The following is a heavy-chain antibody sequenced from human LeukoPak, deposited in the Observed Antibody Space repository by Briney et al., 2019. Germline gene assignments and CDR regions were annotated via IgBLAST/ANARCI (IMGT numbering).Heavy chain of an antibody. CDR3: ARDTGYSYGYFDY. CDR1: GGSISSGSYY. CDR2: IYISGST. Sequence: PSETLSLTCTVSGGSISSGSYYWSWIRQPAGKGLEWIGRIYISGSTNYNPSLKSRVTISLDTSKNQFSLKLSSVTAADTAVYYCARDTGYSYGYFDYWGRGTLVTVSS. D-gene: IGHD5-18*01. J-gene: IGHJ4*02. V-gene: IGHV4-61*02.